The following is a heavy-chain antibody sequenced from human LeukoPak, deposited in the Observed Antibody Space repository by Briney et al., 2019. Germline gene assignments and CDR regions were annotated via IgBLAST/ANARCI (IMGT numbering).Heavy chain of an antibody. CDR2: IRGSGDRT. V-gene: IGHV3-23*01. D-gene: IGHD3-16*02. CDR3: AKDSKIVGSTFRSYHYMDV. CDR1: GFTFSSYA. Sequence: GGSLRLSCAASGFTFSSYAMSWVRQAPGKGLEWVSAIRGSGDRTHYADSVKGRFTISRDNSKNTLYLQMNSLRAEDTAVYYCAKDSKIVGSTFRSYHYMDVWGKGTAVTVSS. J-gene: IGHJ6*03.